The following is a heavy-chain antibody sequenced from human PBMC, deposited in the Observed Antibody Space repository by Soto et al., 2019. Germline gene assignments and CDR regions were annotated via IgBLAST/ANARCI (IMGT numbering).Heavy chain of an antibody. D-gene: IGHD6-19*01. Sequence: QVQLQESGPGLVKPSETLSLTCTVSGGSISSYYWSWIRQPPGKGLEWIGYIYYSGSTNYNPSLKSRVTISVDTSKNQFSLKLSSVTAADTAVYYCARRRSSGWYDDAFDIWGQGTMVTVSS. CDR1: GGSISSYY. CDR2: IYYSGST. CDR3: ARRRSSGWYDDAFDI. J-gene: IGHJ3*02. V-gene: IGHV4-59*08.